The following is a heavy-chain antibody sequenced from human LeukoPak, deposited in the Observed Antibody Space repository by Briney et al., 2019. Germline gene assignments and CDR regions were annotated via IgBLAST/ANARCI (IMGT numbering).Heavy chain of an antibody. J-gene: IGHJ2*01. V-gene: IGHV4-39*07. D-gene: IGHD4-17*01. Sequence: SETLSLTCTVSGGSISSNNYYWGWIRQPPGKGLEWIGEINHSGSTNYNPSLKSRVTISVDTSKNQFSLKLSSVTAADTAVYYCVYGWYFDLWGRGTLVTVSS. CDR3: VYGWYFDL. CDR1: GGSISSNNYY. CDR2: INHSGST.